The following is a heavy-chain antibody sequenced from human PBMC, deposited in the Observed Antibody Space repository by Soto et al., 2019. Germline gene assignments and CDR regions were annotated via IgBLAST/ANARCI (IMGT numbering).Heavy chain of an antibody. J-gene: IGHJ4*02. Sequence: QVQLQESGPGLVKPSQTLSLTCTVSGGSISSGDYYWSWIRQPPGKGLGWIGYIYYSGSTYYNPSLRSRVTISVDTSKNHFSLKLSSVTAADTAVYYCARLFCSGGSCSIVDFWGQGTLVTVSS. D-gene: IGHD2-15*01. CDR2: IYYSGST. CDR1: GGSISSGDYY. CDR3: ARLFCSGGSCSIVDF. V-gene: IGHV4-30-4*01.